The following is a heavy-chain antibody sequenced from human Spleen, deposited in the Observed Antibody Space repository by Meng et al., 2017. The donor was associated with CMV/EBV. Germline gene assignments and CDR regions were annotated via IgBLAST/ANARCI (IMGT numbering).Heavy chain of an antibody. CDR1: GFTFSDYY. CDR2: IYSGGST. J-gene: IGHJ4*02. Sequence: GGSLRLSCAASGFTFSDYYMSWIRQAPGKGLEWVSVIYSGGSTYYADSVKGRFTISRDNSKNTLYLQMNSLRAEDTAVYYCARDVITIFGVVLVWGQGTLVTVSS. CDR3: ARDVITIFGVVLV. V-gene: IGHV3-53*01. D-gene: IGHD3-3*01.